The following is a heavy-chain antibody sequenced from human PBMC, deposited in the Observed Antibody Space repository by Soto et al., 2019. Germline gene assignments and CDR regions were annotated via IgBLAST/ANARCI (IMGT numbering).Heavy chain of an antibody. V-gene: IGHV1-46*01. CDR1: GYTFTNYY. CDR3: ARPTVVGATVRSFFDH. Sequence: GDSVKVSCKASGYTFTNYYIHWVRQAPGQGLEWMGVINPGGGSTNYAQKFKGRLTMTRDTSTSTVYMELSSLRSEDTAVYYCARPTVVGATVRSFFDHWGQGTLVPVYS. D-gene: IGHD1-26*01. CDR2: INPGGGST. J-gene: IGHJ4*01.